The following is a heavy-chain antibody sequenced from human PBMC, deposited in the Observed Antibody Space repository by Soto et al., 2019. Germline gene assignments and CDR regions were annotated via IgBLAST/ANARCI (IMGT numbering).Heavy chain of an antibody. J-gene: IGHJ5*02. CDR1: GYSFTSSW. Sequence: GESLKISCKGSGYSFTSSWITWVRQMPGKGLEWMGHIDPSDSYINQSPSFQGHVTISTDKSISTVYLQWSSLAVSDTAMYYCARRSTSSGLNFAPWGQGTMVTVSS. CDR3: ARRSTSSGLNFAP. V-gene: IGHV5-10-1*01. D-gene: IGHD3-9*01. CDR2: IDPSDSYI.